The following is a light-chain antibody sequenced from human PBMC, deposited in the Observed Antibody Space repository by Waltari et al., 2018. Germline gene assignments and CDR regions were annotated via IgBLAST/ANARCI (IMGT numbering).Light chain of an antibody. CDR3: SSYTSDNTRI. CDR1: SSDLGGYNY. J-gene: IGLJ2*01. V-gene: IGLV2-14*03. Sequence: QSALTQPASVSGSPGQSITIPCTGTSSDLGGYNYLPWYQQHPDKAPKLIIYDVRNRPSGVSARFSASRSANTASLTISGLQAEDEAYYYCSSYTSDNTRIFGGGTKLTVL. CDR2: DVR.